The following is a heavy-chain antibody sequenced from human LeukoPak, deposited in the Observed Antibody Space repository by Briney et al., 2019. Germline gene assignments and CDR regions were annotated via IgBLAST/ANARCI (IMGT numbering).Heavy chain of an antibody. J-gene: IGHJ5*02. CDR3: VRVPPKGRYNWFDP. CDR2: IYHSGST. CDR1: GGSISSSNW. V-gene: IGHV4-4*02. Sequence: SGTLSLTCAVSGGSISSSNWWSWVRQPPGKGLEWIGEIYHSGSTNYNPSLKSRVTISVDKSKNQFSLKLSSVTAADTAVYYCVRVPPKGRYNWFDPWGQGTLVTVSS. D-gene: IGHD1-26*01.